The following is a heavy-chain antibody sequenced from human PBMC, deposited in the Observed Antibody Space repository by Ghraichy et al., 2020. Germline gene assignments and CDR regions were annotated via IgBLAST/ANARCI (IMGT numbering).Heavy chain of an antibody. J-gene: IGHJ4*02. Sequence: SQTLSLTCTVSGDFMTTNRYYWVWIRHPPGKGLEWIGNIYYSGNTYSRPSLRSRVTISADTSKNQFSLKLTSVTVADTAVYYCARHRLQMGTDYWGEGTLVTVSS. D-gene: IGHD7-27*01. CDR2: IYYSGNT. CDR3: ARHRLQMGTDY. V-gene: IGHV4-39*01. CDR1: GDFMTTNRYY.